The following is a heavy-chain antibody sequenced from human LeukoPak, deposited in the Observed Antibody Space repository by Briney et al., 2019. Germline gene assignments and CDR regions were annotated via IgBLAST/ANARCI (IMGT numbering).Heavy chain of an antibody. V-gene: IGHV1-2*02. Sequence: ASVKVSCKASGYTFTGCYIHWVRQAPGQALEWMAWINPDSGSTSYAQKFQGRVTVTRDTSISTAYMVLSRLRSDDTAVYYCTRGPIVTSDWGQGTLVTVSS. J-gene: IGHJ4*02. CDR3: TRGPIVTSD. CDR1: GYTFTGCY. D-gene: IGHD3-10*01. CDR2: INPDSGST.